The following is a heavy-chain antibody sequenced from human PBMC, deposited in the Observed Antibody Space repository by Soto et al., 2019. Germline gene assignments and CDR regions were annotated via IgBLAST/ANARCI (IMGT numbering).Heavy chain of an antibody. J-gene: IGHJ6*02. V-gene: IGHV4-59*02. CDR3: ARGTDYTQIASYHYGMDV. Sequence: TLSLTCTVSGKSVSTFYWSWIRQPPGKGLEWVGHAYYSGSTNYDPSLKSRVTISVDMSKNQVSLRLTSVTAADTAVYYCARGTDYTQIASYHYGMDVWGQGTSVTVSS. CDR2: AYYSGST. CDR1: GKSVSTFY. D-gene: IGHD4-4*01.